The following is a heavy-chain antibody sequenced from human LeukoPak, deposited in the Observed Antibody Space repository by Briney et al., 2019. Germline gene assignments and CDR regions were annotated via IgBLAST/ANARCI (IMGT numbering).Heavy chain of an antibody. V-gene: IGHV4-31*03. CDR1: GGSISSGGYY. Sequence: SETLSLTCSVSGGSISSGGYYWNWIRQHPGKGLEWIGYIYHSGSTNYNPSLKSRVTISVDTSKNQFSLKLNSVTAADTAVYYCARDGRYCSTTSCQGWFDPWGQGTLVTASS. J-gene: IGHJ5*02. CDR3: ARDGRYCSTTSCQGWFDP. CDR2: IYHSGST. D-gene: IGHD2-2*01.